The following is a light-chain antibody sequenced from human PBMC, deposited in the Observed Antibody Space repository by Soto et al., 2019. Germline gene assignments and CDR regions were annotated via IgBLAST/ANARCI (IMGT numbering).Light chain of an antibody. CDR1: SSDVGGYNF. CDR3: SPYTTSTTVV. J-gene: IGLJ1*01. Sequence: QSVLTQPASVFGSPGQSITFSCTGTSSDVGGYNFVSWYQQHPGRAPKLMIYEVSSRPSGVSNRFSGSKSGNTASLTISGLQPEDEADYSCSPYTTSTTVVFGTGTKVTVL. CDR2: EVS. V-gene: IGLV2-14*03.